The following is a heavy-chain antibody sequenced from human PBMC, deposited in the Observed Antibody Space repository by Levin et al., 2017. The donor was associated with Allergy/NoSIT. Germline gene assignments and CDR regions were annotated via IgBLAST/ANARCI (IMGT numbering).Heavy chain of an antibody. V-gene: IGHV3-23*01. Sequence: GGSLRLSCAASGFTFSSYAMSWVRQAPGKGLEWVSAISGSGGSTYYADSVKGRFTISRDNSKNTLYLQMNSLRAEDTAVYYCAKVLFPFSSPEVDAFDIWGQGTMVTVSS. J-gene: IGHJ3*02. CDR1: GFTFSSYA. CDR3: AKVLFPFSSPEVDAFDI. CDR2: ISGSGGST.